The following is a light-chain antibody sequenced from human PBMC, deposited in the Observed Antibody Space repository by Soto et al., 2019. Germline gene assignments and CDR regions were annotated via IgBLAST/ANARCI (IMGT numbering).Light chain of an antibody. J-gene: IGLJ2*01. Sequence: QSVLTQPPSASGSPGQSVTISCTGTSSDVGGYNYVSWYQQHPGKAPKLMIYEVSKRPSGVPDRFSGSKSGNPASLTVSGLQAEDEADYYCSSYAGSVLFGGGTQLTVL. V-gene: IGLV2-8*01. CDR2: EVS. CDR1: SSDVGGYNY. CDR3: SSYAGSVL.